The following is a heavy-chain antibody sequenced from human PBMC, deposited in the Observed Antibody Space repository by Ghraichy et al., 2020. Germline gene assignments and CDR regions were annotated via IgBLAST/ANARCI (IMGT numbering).Heavy chain of an antibody. J-gene: IGHJ6*02. V-gene: IGHV4-59*01. CDR2: IHYSGST. CDR3: ARVSAAGVNYGMDV. CDR1: GGSISGYY. Sequence: SETLSLTCTVSGGSISGYYWSWIRQPPGKGLEWIGYIHYSGSTNYNPSLKSRVTISVDTSKTQFSLKLSSVTAADTAVYYCARVSAAGVNYGMDVWGQGTTVTVSS. D-gene: IGHD6-13*01.